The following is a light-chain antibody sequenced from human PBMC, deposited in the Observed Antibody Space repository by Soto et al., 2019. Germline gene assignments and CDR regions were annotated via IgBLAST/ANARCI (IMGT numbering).Light chain of an antibody. V-gene: IGKV3-20*01. CDR2: DAS. Sequence: VLTQSPGVLSLSPGERATLSCRASQSISSTYLTWYHQRPGQAPRLLIYDASRRATGIPDRFSGSGSGTDFTLTISRLEPEDFAVYYCQQFSSYPLTFGGGTKVDIK. J-gene: IGKJ4*01. CDR1: QSISSTY. CDR3: QQFSSYPLT.